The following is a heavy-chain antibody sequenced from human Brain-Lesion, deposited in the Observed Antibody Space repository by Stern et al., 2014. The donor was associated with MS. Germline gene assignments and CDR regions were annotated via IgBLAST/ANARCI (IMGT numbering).Heavy chain of an antibody. V-gene: IGHV4-39*02. CDR3: AGEEDIRYCSGGSCTGNWFDP. CDR1: GGSVSSTSYA. D-gene: IGHD2-15*01. Sequence: VQLVESGPGLVKPSETLSLTCTVAGGSVSSTSYAWAWIRQPPGKGLEWIGPIYYSGNTYYSPSQKSRLTISLDTSKNRFPMQRGSVTAADTAVYYCAGEEDIRYCSGGSCTGNWFDPWGQGTLVTVSS. CDR2: IYYSGNT. J-gene: IGHJ5*02.